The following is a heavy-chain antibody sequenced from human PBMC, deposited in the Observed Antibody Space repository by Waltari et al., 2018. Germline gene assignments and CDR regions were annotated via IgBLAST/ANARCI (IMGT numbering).Heavy chain of an antibody. J-gene: IGHJ6*02. CDR1: GYTFTSSS. CDR3: ARALYYYGMDV. V-gene: IGHV1-8*01. CDR2: MNPNSGNT. Sequence: QVQLVQSGSEVKKPGASVKVSCKASGYTFTSSSIHGVRQATGQGLEWMGWMNPNSGNTGYAQKFQGRVTMTRNTSISTAYMELSSLRSEDTAVYYCARALYYYGMDVWGQGTTVTVSS.